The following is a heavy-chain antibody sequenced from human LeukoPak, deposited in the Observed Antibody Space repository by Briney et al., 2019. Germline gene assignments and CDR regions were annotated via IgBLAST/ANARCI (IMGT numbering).Heavy chain of an antibody. CDR1: GYSISSGYY. V-gene: IGHV4-38-2*01. CDR2: IYHSGST. J-gene: IGHJ4*02. D-gene: IGHD3-22*01. CDR3: ARLDDSSGYPMNY. Sequence: PSETLSLTCAVSGYSISSGYYWGWIRQPPGKGLEWIGSIYHSGSTYYNPSLKSRVTISVDTSKSQFSLKLSSVTAADTAVYYCARLDDSSGYPMNYWGQGTLVTVSS.